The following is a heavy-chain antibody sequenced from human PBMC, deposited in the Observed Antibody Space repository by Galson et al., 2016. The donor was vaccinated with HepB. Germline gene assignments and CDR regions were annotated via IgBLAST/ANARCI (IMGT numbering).Heavy chain of an antibody. J-gene: IGHJ2*01. CDR1: GGSVSSDTW. CDR2: ASHSGNS. Sequence: SETLSLTCAVSGGSVSSDTWWSWVHQSPGKGLEWIAEASHSGNSNYNPALKTRLIMSVDSSKNEISLELTSVTAAATAVYYCEKNGPAHRGGWHVGLWGRGALVPGSS. V-gene: IGHV4-4*02. CDR3: EKNGPAHRGGWHVGL. D-gene: IGHD2-8*01.